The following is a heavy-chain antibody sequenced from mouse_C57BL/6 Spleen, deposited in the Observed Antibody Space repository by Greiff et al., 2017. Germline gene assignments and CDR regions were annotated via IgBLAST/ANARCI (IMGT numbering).Heavy chain of an antibody. CDR3: ARIVYGNYTAF. J-gene: IGHJ3*01. D-gene: IGHD2-1*01. CDR2: IWWDDDK. Sequence: QVTLKVSGPGILQPSQTLRLTCSFSGFSLSTFGMGVGWIRQPSGKGLAWLARIWWDDDKYYNLALKSRLTISKDTSKNLVFLKIANLYTADTATYYCARIVYGNYTAFWGQGTLVTVSA. CDR1: GFSLSTFGMG. V-gene: IGHV8-8*01.